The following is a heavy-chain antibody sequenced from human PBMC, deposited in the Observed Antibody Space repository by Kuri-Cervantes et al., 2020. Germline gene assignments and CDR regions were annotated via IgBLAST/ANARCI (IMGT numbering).Heavy chain of an antibody. V-gene: IGHV3-23*01. Sequence: SLKISCAASGFTFSPYPMNWVRQAPGKGLEWVSGISGSAGSTYYAASVKGRFTISRDNSKNTLYLQMSSLRAEDTAVYYCAKRAGDNSGPLDYWGQGTLVTVSS. CDR2: ISGSAGST. D-gene: IGHD4-23*01. CDR1: GFTFSPYP. J-gene: IGHJ4*02. CDR3: AKRAGDNSGPLDY.